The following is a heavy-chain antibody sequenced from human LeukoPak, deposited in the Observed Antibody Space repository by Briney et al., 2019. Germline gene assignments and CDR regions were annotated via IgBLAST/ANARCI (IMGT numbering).Heavy chain of an antibody. J-gene: IGHJ4*02. V-gene: IGHV3-23*01. CDR3: AKDLDGWGLFDY. CDR2: ISGSGGST. D-gene: IGHD3-10*01. CDR1: GFTFSSYA. Sequence: PGGSLRLSCAASGFTFSSYAMSWVRQAPGKGLEWVPAISGSGGSTYYADSVKGRFTISRDNSKNTLYLQMNSLRAEDTAVYYCAKDLDGWGLFDYWGQGTLVTVSS.